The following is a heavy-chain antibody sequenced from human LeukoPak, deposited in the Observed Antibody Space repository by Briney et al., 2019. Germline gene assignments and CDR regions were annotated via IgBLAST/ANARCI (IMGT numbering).Heavy chain of an antibody. J-gene: IGHJ4*02. CDR2: IYYSGST. V-gene: IGHV4-39*07. CDR3: ARGDLYYYFDY. D-gene: IGHD3-10*01. Sequence: SETLSLTCTVSGGSISSSSYYWGWIRQPPGKGLEWIGSIYYSGSTYYNPSLKSRVTISVDTSKNQFSLKLSSVTAADTAVYYCARGDLYYYFDYWGQGTLVTVSS. CDR1: GGSISSSSYY.